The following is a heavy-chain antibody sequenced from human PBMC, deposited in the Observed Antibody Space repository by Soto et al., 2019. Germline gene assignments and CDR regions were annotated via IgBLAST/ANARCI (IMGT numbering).Heavy chain of an antibody. V-gene: IGHV3-23*01. CDR2: IGTHADTT. Sequence: EVQLLESGGGLVQPGGSLRLSCAASGFTFSTYALTWVRQAPGKGLEWVSSIGTHADTTYYVDSLKGRFSISRDNSTNTVYLQMSSLSAEDTAVYYCARPYVEVAVNDAFDIWGRGTMVTVSS. D-gene: IGHD3-16*01. CDR1: GFTFSTYA. CDR3: ARPYVEVAVNDAFDI. J-gene: IGHJ3*02.